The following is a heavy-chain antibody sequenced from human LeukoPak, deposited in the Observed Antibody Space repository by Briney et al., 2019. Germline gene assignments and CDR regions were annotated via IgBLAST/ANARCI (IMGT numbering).Heavy chain of an antibody. J-gene: IGHJ4*02. V-gene: IGHV4-34*01. CDR1: GGSFSGYY. CDR3: ARARGQWPLDY. D-gene: IGHD6-19*01. Sequence: SGTLSLTCAVYGGSFSGYYWSWIRQPPGKGQEWIGEINHSGSTNYNPSLKSRVTISVDTSKNQFSLKLSSVTAADTAVYYCARARGQWPLDYWGQGTLVTVSS. CDR2: INHSGST.